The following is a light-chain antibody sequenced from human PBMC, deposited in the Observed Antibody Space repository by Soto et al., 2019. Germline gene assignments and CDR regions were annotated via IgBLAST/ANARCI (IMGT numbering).Light chain of an antibody. CDR3: SSFTSDRIYV. V-gene: IGLV2-14*03. Sequence: QSVLTQPTSVSGSPGQSITISCTGNHNDIGTYDYVSWYQQHPGRAPRLLIYGVTTRPSGISDRFSASKSGLTASLTNSGRQPEDEADYYCSSFTSDRIYVFGPGTKLTVL. CDR1: HNDIGTYDY. J-gene: IGLJ1*01. CDR2: GVT.